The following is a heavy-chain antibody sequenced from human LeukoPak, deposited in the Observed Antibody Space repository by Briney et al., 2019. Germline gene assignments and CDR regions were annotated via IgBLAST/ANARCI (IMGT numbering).Heavy chain of an antibody. J-gene: IGHJ5*02. CDR3: ARDLGYCSGGSCTFRFDP. D-gene: IGHD2-15*01. CDR1: GYTFSSYG. CDR2: ISTYNGNTNYGNT. Sequence: ASVRVSSTASGYTFSSYGISWVRQAPGQGLEWMGWISTYNGNTNYGNTNYAQKLQSRVTLTTDTSTSTVYMELRSLRSDDTALYYCARDLGYCSGGSCTFRFDPWGQGTLVTVSS. V-gene: IGHV1-18*04.